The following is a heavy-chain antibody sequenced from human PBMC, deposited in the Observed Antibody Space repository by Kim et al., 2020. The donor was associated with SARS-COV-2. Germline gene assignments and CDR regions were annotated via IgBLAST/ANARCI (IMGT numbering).Heavy chain of an antibody. J-gene: IGHJ4*02. Sequence: ADTVKSRFTISRDNSKNTLNLKINSRRAEDTAVYYCATTTSGWIFDYWGQGTMVTVSS. CDR3: ATTTSGWIFDY. V-gene: IGHV3-23*03. D-gene: IGHD6-19*01.